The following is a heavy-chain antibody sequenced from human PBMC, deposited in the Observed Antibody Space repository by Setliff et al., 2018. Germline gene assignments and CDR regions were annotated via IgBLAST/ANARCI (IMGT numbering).Heavy chain of an antibody. Sequence: SETLSLTCTVSGGSISTYYWSWIRQPPGKGLEWIGYIYYSGRTSYNPSLRSRVTISVDTSKNQFSLKVSSVTAADTAVYYCARHENDYGDYDDAFDIWGQGTMVT. J-gene: IGHJ3*02. CDR1: GGSISTYY. CDR2: IYYSGRT. D-gene: IGHD4-17*01. CDR3: ARHENDYGDYDDAFDI. V-gene: IGHV4-59*08.